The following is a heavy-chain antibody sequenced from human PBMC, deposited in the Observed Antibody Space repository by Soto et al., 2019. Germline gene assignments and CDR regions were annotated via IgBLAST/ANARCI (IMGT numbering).Heavy chain of an antibody. CDR2: TNTGGTT. J-gene: IGHJ6*02. CDR1: GFTVNSNY. D-gene: IGHD1-26*01. CDR3: AKGDGFILAV. V-gene: IGHV3-53*02. Sequence: VATGGGLIQPGGSLRLSCAASGFTVNSNYMSWVRQAPGEGLQWVSITNTGGTTYYADSVKGRFTVPRDNSKNTLYLQMNSLRAEDTAVYYCAKGDGFILAVWGQGTTVSVSS.